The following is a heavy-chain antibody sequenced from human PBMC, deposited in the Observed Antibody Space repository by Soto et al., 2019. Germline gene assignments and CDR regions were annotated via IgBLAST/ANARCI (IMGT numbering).Heavy chain of an antibody. J-gene: IGHJ2*01. CDR3: AGGEGTVTCKYWYFDL. CDR2: IIPNLGIA. D-gene: IGHD4-17*01. Sequence: QVQLVQSGAEVKKPGSSVKVSCKASGGTFSSYTISWVRQAPGQGLEWMGRIIPNLGIANYAQKFQGRVTITADKSTTPVYMEVSSMRSEHTAVYYCAGGEGTVTCKYWYFDLSGRGTLVTVSS. CDR1: GGTFSSYT. V-gene: IGHV1-69*02.